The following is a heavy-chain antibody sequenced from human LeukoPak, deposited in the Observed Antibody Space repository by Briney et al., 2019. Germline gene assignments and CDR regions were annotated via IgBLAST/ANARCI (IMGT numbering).Heavy chain of an antibody. V-gene: IGHV1-18*01. CDR2: INAYNGNS. D-gene: IGHD3-10*01. CDR1: GYTFTTYH. J-gene: IGHJ4*02. Sequence: ASAKVSCKASGYTFTTYHINWVRQAPGQGLEWMGRINAYNGNSNYEQKLQGRVIMTTDTSTSTVYMELRSLRSDDTAVYYCARGGRGNFDYWGQGTLVTVSS. CDR3: ARGGRGNFDY.